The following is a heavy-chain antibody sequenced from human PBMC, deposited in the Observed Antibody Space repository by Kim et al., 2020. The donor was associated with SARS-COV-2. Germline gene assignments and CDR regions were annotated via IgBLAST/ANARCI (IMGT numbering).Heavy chain of an antibody. V-gene: IGHV3-30-3*01. Sequence: GGSLRLSCAAFGFTFSSYAMHWVRQAPGKGLEWVAVISYDGSNKYYADSVKGRFTISRDNSMNTLYLQMNILRAEDTVVYYCAIDGGNWFDPWVQGTLVT. CDR1: GFTFSSYA. J-gene: IGHJ5*02. CDR3: AIDGGNWFDP. CDR2: ISYDGSNK. D-gene: IGHD3-16*01.